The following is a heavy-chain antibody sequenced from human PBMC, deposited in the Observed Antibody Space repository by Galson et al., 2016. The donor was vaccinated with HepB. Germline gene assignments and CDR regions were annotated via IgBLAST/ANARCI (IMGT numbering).Heavy chain of an antibody. CDR2: IYHTEDN. J-gene: IGHJ4*02. V-gene: IGHV4-4*02. CDR3: ASQLGSYPLYFDY. D-gene: IGHD3-16*02. CDR1: GDSIKSSHW. Sequence: SETLSLTCAVSGDSIKSSHWWTWVRQFPGKGLEWMGEIYHTEDNGYNPSLKGRVTVSVDKSKNSFYLKLDSVTAADTAIYYCASQLGSYPLYFDYWGLGTLVIVSS.